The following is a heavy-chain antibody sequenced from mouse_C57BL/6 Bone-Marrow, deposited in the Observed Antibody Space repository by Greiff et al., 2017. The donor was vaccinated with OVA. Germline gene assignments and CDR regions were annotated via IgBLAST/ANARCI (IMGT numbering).Heavy chain of an antibody. CDR1: GYAFSSSW. CDR2: FYPGDGDT. CDR3: ARSAYYSNYGYAMDY. J-gene: IGHJ4*01. Sequence: VQLQQSGPELVKPGASVKISCKASGYAFSSSWMNWVKQRPGKGLEWIGRFYPGDGDTNYNGKFKGKATLTADKSSSPAYMQLSSLTSEDSAVYFCARSAYYSNYGYAMDYWGQGTSVTVSS. D-gene: IGHD2-5*01. V-gene: IGHV1-82*01.